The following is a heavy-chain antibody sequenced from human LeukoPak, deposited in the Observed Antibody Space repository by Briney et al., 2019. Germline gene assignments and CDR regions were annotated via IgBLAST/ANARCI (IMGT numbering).Heavy chain of an antibody. V-gene: IGHV3-48*03. CDR2: ISSSGSTI. CDR3: ARDPGAYGSGEVFDY. CDR1: GFTFSSYE. D-gene: IGHD3-10*01. J-gene: IGHJ4*02. Sequence: QPGGSLRLSCAASGFTFSSYEMNWVRQAPGKGLEWVSYISSSGSTIYYADSVKGRFTISRDNAKNSLYLQMNSLRAEDTAVYYCARDPGAYGSGEVFDYWGQGTLVTVSS.